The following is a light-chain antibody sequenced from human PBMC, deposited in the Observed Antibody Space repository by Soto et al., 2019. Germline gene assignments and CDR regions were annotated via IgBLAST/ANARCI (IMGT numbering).Light chain of an antibody. V-gene: IGLV1-44*01. Sequence: QAVVTQPPSASGTPGQRVTISCSGSSSNIGSNTVNWYQQLPGTAPKLLIYSNTQRPSGVPDRFSGSKSGTSASLAISGLQSEDEADYYCAAWDDSLNGVLFGGGTKVTVL. J-gene: IGLJ2*01. CDR2: SNT. CDR3: AAWDDSLNGVL. CDR1: SSNIGSNT.